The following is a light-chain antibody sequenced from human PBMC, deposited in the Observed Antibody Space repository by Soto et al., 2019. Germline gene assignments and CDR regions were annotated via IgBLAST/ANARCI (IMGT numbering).Light chain of an antibody. CDR1: QSVSRN. CDR3: HEYSKRPPFT. V-gene: IGKV3-15*01. J-gene: IGKJ3*01. CDR2: GAS. Sequence: EIVVTQSPGILSVSPGERATLSCRASQSVSRNLAWYQQKPGQAPMLLIYGASPRATGIPARFTGSGSGTDFTVTTSSLQSEGFAVYYCHEYSKRPPFTFGPGTNVDIK.